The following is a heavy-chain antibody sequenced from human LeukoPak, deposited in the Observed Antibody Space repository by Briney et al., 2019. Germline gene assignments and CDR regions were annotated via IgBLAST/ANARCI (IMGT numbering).Heavy chain of an antibody. CDR2: ISGRGGST. V-gene: IGHV3-23*01. D-gene: IGHD3-22*01. J-gene: IGHJ3*02. Sequence: GGSLRLSCAASGFTFSSYGMSWVRQAPGKGLEGGSAISGRGGSTYYADSVKGRFTISRDNSKNTLYLQMNSLRAEDTAVYYCAKLRGGMVIYAFDIWGQGTMVTVSS. CDR3: AKLRGGMVIYAFDI. CDR1: GFTFSSYG.